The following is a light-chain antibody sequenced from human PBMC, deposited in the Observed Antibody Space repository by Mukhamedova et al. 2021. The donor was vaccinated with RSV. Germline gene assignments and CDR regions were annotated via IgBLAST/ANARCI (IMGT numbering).Light chain of an antibody. CDR1: QSISNY. J-gene: IGKJ1*01. Sequence: GDRVTITCRASQSISNYLNWYQQKPGKAPNLLIYAASKLQSGVQSRFSGSGSGTDFTLTITGLQPDDFAIYYCQHSYRTPRTFGQG. CDR2: AAS. CDR3: QHSYRTPRT. V-gene: IGKV1-39*01.